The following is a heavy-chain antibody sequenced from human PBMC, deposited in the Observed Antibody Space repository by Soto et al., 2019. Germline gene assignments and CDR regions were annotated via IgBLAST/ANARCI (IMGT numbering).Heavy chain of an antibody. CDR2: ISSSSSTI. V-gene: IGHV3-48*02. Sequence: GGSLRLSCAASGFTFSSYSMNWVRQAPGKGLEWVSYISSSSSTIYYADSVKGRFTISRDNAKNSLYLQMNSLRDEDTAVYYCARDDSLQYGDYDPLLDLVSQWGQGTLVTVSS. J-gene: IGHJ4*02. CDR3: ARDDSLQYGDYDPLLDLVSQ. CDR1: GFTFSSYS. D-gene: IGHD4-17*01.